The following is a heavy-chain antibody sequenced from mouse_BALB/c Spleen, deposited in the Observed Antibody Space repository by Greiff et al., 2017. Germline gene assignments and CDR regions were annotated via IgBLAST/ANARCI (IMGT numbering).Heavy chain of an antibody. D-gene: IGHD2-1*01. CDR3: ARGDGNQGFAY. J-gene: IGHJ3*01. CDR1: GYTFTSYT. Sequence: VQLQQSAAELARPGASVKMSCKASGYTFTSYTMHWVKQRPGQGLEWIGYINPSSGDTEYNQKFKDKTTLTADKSSSTAYMQLSSLTSEDSAVYYCARGDGNQGFAYWGQGTLVTVSA. V-gene: IGHV1-4*02. CDR2: INPSSGDT.